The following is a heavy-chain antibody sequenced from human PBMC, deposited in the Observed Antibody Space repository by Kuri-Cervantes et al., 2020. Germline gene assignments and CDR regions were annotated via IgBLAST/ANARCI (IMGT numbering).Heavy chain of an antibody. CDR2: ISYDGSNK. D-gene: IGHD2-2*01. Sequence: GESLKISCAASGFTFSSYAMHWVRQAPGKGLEWVAVISYDGSNKYYADSVKGRFTISRDNSKNTLYLQMNSLRAEDTALYYCAKGRSSTYSYNYFDYWGQGTLVTVSS. CDR3: AKGRSSTYSYNYFDY. J-gene: IGHJ4*02. CDR1: GFTFSSYA. V-gene: IGHV3-30*07.